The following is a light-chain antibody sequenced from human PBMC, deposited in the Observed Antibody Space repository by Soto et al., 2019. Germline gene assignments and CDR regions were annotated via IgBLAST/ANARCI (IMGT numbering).Light chain of an antibody. CDR3: QQRSNG. CDR2: GAS. V-gene: IGKV3-11*01. Sequence: EIVLTQSPDTLYLSPGEIATLSCRASQSVGTYLVWYQQKPGQAPRLLIYGASNRATGIPARFSGSGSGTDFTLTISSLEPEDFAVYYCQQRSNGFGQGTKLEIK. J-gene: IGKJ2*01. CDR1: QSVGTY.